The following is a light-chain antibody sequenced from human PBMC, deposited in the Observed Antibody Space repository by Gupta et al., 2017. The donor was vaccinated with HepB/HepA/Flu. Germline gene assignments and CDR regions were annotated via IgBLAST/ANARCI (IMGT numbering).Light chain of an antibody. CDR1: SSNIGAGYD. Sequence: QSVLTQPPSVSGAPGQRVSLSCTGSSSNIGAGYDVPWYQQLPGTAPKLLIYGDSNRPSGVPDRFSGSKSGTSASLAITGLQAEDEADYYCQSYDSSLSGYVVFGGGTQLTVL. CDR3: QSYDSSLSGYVV. CDR2: GDS. V-gene: IGLV1-40*01. J-gene: IGLJ2*01.